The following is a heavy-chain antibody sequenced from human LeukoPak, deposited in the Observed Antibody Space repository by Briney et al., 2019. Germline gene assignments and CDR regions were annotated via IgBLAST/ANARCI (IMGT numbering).Heavy chain of an antibody. J-gene: IGHJ3*02. CDR3: ARDLGYCSSTSCPDAFDI. CDR1: GGSISSSY. D-gene: IGHD2-2*01. V-gene: IGHV4-59*01. Sequence: SETLSLTCTVSGGSISSSYWSWIRQPPGKGLEWIGYIYYSGRTNYNPSLKSRVTISVDSSKNQFSLKLSSVTAADTAVYYCARDLGYCSSTSCPDAFDIWGQGTMVTVSS. CDR2: IYYSGRT.